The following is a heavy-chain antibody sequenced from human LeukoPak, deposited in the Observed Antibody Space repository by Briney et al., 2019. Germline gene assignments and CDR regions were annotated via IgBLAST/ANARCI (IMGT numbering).Heavy chain of an antibody. Sequence: GGSLRLSCAASGFTFSSYALSWVRQAPGKGLEWVAVISYDGSNKYYADSVKGRFTISRDNSKNTLYLQMNSLRAEDTAVYYCASPLGTAMRYYWGQGTLVTVSS. CDR1: GFTFSSYA. CDR3: ASPLGTAMRYY. CDR2: ISYDGSNK. V-gene: IGHV3-30-3*01. D-gene: IGHD2-2*01. J-gene: IGHJ4*02.